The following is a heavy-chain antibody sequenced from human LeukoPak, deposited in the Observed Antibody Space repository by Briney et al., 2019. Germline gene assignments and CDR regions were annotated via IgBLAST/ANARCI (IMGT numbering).Heavy chain of an antibody. D-gene: IGHD5-12*01. CDR3: ARGNSGYRDC. V-gene: IGHV3-7*01. CDR2: IKQDGGDE. CDR1: GLTFSSYW. Sequence: GGSLRLSCAASGLTFSSYWMSWVRQAPGKGLEWVANIKQDGGDEYYVDSVKGRFTISRDNAKNSIYLQLNSLRAEDTAVYYCARGNSGYRDCWGQGTLVTVSS. J-gene: IGHJ4*02.